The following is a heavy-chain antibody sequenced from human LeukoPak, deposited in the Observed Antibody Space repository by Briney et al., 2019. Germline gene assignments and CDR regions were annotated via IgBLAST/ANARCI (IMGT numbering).Heavy chain of an antibody. CDR1: GGSISSMSYY. Sequence: SSETLSLTCTVSGGSISSMSYYWGWIRQPPGKGLEWIGSIYYSGSTYYNPSLKSRVTIFVDTSKNQFSLRLTSVTAADTALYYCARHSVGCSGDNCYPTVGGSWLDYWGQGTLVTVSS. CDR2: IYYSGST. V-gene: IGHV4-39*01. J-gene: IGHJ4*02. CDR3: ARHSVGCSGDNCYPTVGGSWLDY. D-gene: IGHD2-15*01.